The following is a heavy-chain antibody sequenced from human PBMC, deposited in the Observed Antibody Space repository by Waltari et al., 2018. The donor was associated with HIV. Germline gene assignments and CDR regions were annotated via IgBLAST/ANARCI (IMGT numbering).Heavy chain of an antibody. CDR3: ATGRGPYDFWSGLY. D-gene: IGHD3-3*01. CDR1: GYTLTELS. Sequence: QVQLVQSGAEVKKPGASVKVSCRVSGYTLTELSMHWVRQAPGKGLEWMGGCESEDGGTIYAQNLQGRITMTEDTSTDTAYMELSSLRSEDTAVYYCATGRGPYDFWSGLYWGQGTLVTVSS. CDR2: CESEDGGT. J-gene: IGHJ4*02. V-gene: IGHV1-24*01.